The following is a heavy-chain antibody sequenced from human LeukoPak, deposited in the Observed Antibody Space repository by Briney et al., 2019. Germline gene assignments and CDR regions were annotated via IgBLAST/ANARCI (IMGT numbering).Heavy chain of an antibody. Sequence: SETLSLTCAVYGGSFSGYYWSWIRQPPGKGLEWIGEINHSGSTNYNPSLKSRVTISVDTSKNQFSMKLSSVTAADTAVYYWARVPRYCSVGSCWKYSYDYWGQGTLVTVSS. D-gene: IGHD2-15*01. V-gene: IGHV4-34*01. CDR1: GGSFSGYY. CDR2: INHSGST. CDR3: ARVPRYCSVGSCWKYSYDY. J-gene: IGHJ4*02.